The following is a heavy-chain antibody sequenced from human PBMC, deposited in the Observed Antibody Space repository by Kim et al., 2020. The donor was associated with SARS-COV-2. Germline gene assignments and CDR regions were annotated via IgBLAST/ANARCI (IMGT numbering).Heavy chain of an antibody. J-gene: IGHJ4*02. D-gene: IGHD3-10*01. Sequence: DKRYSPALKSRLTITKDTSKSQVVLTMTNMDPVDTATYYCAHSRTRGFDYWGQGTLVTVSS. CDR3: AHSRTRGFDY. CDR2: DK. V-gene: IGHV2-5*01.